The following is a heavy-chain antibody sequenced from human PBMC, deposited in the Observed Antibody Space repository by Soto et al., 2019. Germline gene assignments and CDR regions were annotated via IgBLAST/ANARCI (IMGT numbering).Heavy chain of an antibody. V-gene: IGHV3-9*01. CDR3: AKGGSSSWLRDGLHI. D-gene: IGHD6-19*01. CDR2: ISSNSGNI. Sequence: EVQLVESGGGIVEPSRSLRLSCAASGFSFDNFAMHWVRQAPGKGLVWVSSISSNSGNIGYADSVKGRFTISRDNAKNSLYLEMNSLRVEDTALYYCAKGGSSSWLRDGLHIWGQGTMVTASS. J-gene: IGHJ3*02. CDR1: GFSFDNFA.